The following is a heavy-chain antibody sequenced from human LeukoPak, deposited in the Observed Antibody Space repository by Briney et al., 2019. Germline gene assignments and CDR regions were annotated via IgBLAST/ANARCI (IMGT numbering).Heavy chain of an antibody. Sequence: PSETLSLTCTVSGGSISSGNYYYSWIRQPPGKGLEWIGYIYYSGSTNYSPSLKSRVTISVDTSKNQFSLKLSSATAADTAVYYCARDRGYTVTTRPYYYYMDVWGKGTTVTVSS. J-gene: IGHJ6*03. V-gene: IGHV4-61*01. CDR3: ARDRGYTVTTRPYYYYMDV. CDR2: IYYSGST. CDR1: GGSISSGNYY. D-gene: IGHD4-11*01.